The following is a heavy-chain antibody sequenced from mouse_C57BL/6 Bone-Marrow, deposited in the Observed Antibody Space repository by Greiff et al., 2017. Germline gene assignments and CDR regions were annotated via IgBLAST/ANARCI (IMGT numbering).Heavy chain of an antibody. CDR1: GFTFSSYA. Sequence: EVHLVESGGGLVKPGGSLKLSCAASGFTFSSYAMSWVRQTPEKRLEWVATISAGGSYTYYPDNVKGRITISRDNAKNNLFLQMSHLKSEDTALYYCGRGSYDYDGGFDYWGQGTTLTVSA. D-gene: IGHD2-4*01. CDR3: GRGSYDYDGGFDY. V-gene: IGHV5-4*01. J-gene: IGHJ2*01. CDR2: ISAGGSYT.